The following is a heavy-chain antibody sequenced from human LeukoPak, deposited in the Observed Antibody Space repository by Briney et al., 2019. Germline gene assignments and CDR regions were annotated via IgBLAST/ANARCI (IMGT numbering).Heavy chain of an antibody. J-gene: IGHJ4*02. V-gene: IGHV6-1*01. CDR3: ARDPDSSSEWGPFDY. Sequence: SPTLSLTFAVSGDSVSGNSASWNWLTHSPSGRLEWLVSTYYRSKWSNDYAHSVKSRITINPDTSKNEFSLQLDSVTPEDTAVYYCARDPDSSSEWGPFDYWGQGTLVTVSS. CDR2: TYYRSKWSN. D-gene: IGHD6-6*01. CDR1: GDSVSGNSAS.